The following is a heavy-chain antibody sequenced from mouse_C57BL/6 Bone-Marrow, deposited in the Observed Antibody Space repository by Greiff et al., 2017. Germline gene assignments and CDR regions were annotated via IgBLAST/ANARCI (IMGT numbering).Heavy chain of an antibody. V-gene: IGHV1-81*01. J-gene: IGHJ3*01. CDR1: GYTFTSYG. CDR3: ASGSVGLQSGFAY. Sequence: VQLQQSGAELARPGASVKLSCKASGYTFTSYGISWVKQRTGQGLEWIGEIYPRGGNTYYNEKFKGKATLTADKSSSTAYMELRSLTSEDSAVXFYASGSVGLQSGFAYWGQGTLVTVSA. CDR2: IYPRGGNT. D-gene: IGHD2-4*01.